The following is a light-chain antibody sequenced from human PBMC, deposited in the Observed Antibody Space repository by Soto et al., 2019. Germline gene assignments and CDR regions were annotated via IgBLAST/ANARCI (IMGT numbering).Light chain of an antibody. V-gene: IGLV2-8*01. CDR3: SSYPGSTL. Sequence: QSALTQRPSAAGSPGHSVTIFCTGTSSDVGGYNYVSWYQQHPGKAPKLMIYEVSKRPSGVPDRFSGCKSGNTASLTVSGLQAEDEADYYCSSYPGSTLFGTGTKVTVL. CDR2: EVS. CDR1: SSDVGGYNY. J-gene: IGLJ1*01.